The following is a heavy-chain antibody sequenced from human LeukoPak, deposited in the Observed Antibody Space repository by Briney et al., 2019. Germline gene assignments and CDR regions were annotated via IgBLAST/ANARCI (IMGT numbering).Heavy chain of an antibody. CDR1: GFIVNSNY. CDR2: IYSGGNT. V-gene: IGHV3-53*01. Sequence: GGSLRLSCAASGFIVNSNYMSWVRQAPGKGLEWVSVIYSGGNTHYADSVKGRFTISRDNSKNTLYLQMNSLRAEDTAVYYCARIGESGSYYFDYWGQGTLVTVSS. J-gene: IGHJ4*02. CDR3: ARIGESGSYYFDY. D-gene: IGHD1-26*01.